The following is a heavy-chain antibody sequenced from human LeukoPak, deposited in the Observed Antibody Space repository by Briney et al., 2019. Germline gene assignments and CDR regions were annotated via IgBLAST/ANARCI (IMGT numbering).Heavy chain of an antibody. D-gene: IGHD5-18*01. CDR1: GYTFTSYG. CDR2: ISAYNGNT. Sequence: GASVKVSCKASGYTFTSYGISWVRQAPGQGLEWMGWISAYNGNTNYAQKLQGRVTMTTDTSTSTAYMELRSLRSDDTAVYYCARVRRGDTPRHFNYWGQGTLVTVSS. V-gene: IGHV1-18*01. CDR3: ARVRRGDTPRHFNY. J-gene: IGHJ4*02.